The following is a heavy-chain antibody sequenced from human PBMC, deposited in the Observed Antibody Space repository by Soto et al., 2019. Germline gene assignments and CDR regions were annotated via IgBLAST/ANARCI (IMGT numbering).Heavy chain of an antibody. J-gene: IGHJ4*02. D-gene: IGHD1-26*01. Sequence: GGSLRLSCASSGFTFSSYAMSLVRQAPGKGLEWVSAISGSGGSTYYADSVKGRFTISRDNSKNTLYLQMNSLRAEDTAVYYCAKVSGSYANSAYWGQGTLVTVSS. CDR1: GFTFSSYA. CDR2: ISGSGGST. CDR3: AKVSGSYANSAY. V-gene: IGHV3-23*01.